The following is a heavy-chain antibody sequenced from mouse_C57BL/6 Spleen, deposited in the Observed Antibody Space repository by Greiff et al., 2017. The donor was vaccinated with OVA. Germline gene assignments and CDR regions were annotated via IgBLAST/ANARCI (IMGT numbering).Heavy chain of an antibody. Sequence: EVQLVESGGDLVKPGGSLKLSCAASGFTFSSYGMSWVRQTPDKRLEWVATISSGGSYHYYPDSVKGRFTISRDNAKNTLYLQMSSLKSEDTAMYYCARQGGSVEGGYYAMDYWGQGTSVTVSS. V-gene: IGHV5-6*01. CDR2: ISSGGSYH. CDR1: GFTFSSYG. D-gene: IGHD1-1*01. CDR3: ARQGGSVEGGYYAMDY. J-gene: IGHJ4*01.